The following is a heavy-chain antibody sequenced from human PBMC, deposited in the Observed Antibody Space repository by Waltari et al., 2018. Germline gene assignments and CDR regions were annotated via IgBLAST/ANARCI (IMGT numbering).Heavy chain of an antibody. V-gene: IGHV4-39*07. CDR3: ARTYYYDSSGYLDAFDI. CDR1: GGSISSSSYY. CDR2: IYYSGST. D-gene: IGHD3-22*01. J-gene: IGHJ3*02. Sequence: QLQLQESGPGLVKPSETLSLTCTVSGGSISSSSYYWGWIRQPPGKGLEWIGGIYYSGSTYYNPSLKSRVTISVDTSKNQFSLKLSSVTAADTAVYYCARTYYYDSSGYLDAFDIWGQGTMVTVSS.